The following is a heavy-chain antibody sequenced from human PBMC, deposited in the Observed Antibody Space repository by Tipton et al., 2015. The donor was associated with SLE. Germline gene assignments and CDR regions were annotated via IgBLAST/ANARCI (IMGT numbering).Heavy chain of an antibody. J-gene: IGHJ6*03. D-gene: IGHD2-2*02. CDR1: GHTFTSYG. Sequence: QLVQSGAEVKKPGASVKVSCKASGHTFTSYGISWERQAPGQGLEWMGWISAYNGNTNYAQKLQGRVTMTTDTSTSTAYMELRSLRSDDTAVYYCARPVGYCSSTSCYTRDYYYYYMDVWGKGTTVTVSS. CDR2: ISAYNGNT. V-gene: IGHV1-18*01. CDR3: ARPVGYCSSTSCYTRDYYYYYMDV.